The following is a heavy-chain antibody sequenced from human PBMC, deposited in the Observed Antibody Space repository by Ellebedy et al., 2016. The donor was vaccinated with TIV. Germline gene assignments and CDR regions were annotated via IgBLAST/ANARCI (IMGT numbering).Heavy chain of an antibody. V-gene: IGHV1-2*02. CDR2: INPNSGGT. J-gene: IGHJ4*02. D-gene: IGHD3-10*01. Sequence: AASVKVSCKASGYTFTGYYMHWVRQAPGQGLEWMGWINPNSGGTNYAQKFQGSVTMTRDTSISTAYMELSRLRSDDTAVYYCARGWRGIYGSGSVTDYWGQGTLVTVSS. CDR1: GYTFTGYY. CDR3: ARGWRGIYGSGSVTDY.